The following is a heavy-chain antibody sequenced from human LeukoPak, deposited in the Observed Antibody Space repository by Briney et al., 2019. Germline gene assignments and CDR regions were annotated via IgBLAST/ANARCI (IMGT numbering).Heavy chain of an antibody. CDR2: IYYSGST. V-gene: IGHV4-39*01. CDR1: GGSISSSTNY. D-gene: IGHD4-17*01. Sequence: PSETLSLTCTVSGGSISSSTNYWGWIRQSPGKGLEWIGSIYYSGSTYYNPSLKSRVTISVDTSKNQFSLKLSSVTAADTAVYYCARRVGGYGDYGLSFDYWGQGTLVTVSS. J-gene: IGHJ4*02. CDR3: ARRVGGYGDYGLSFDY.